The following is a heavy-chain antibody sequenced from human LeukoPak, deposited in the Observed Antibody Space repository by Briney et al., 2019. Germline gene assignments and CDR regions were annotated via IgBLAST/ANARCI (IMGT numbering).Heavy chain of an antibody. Sequence: SGGSLRLSCAASGFTFSSYAMSWVRQAPGKGLEWVSVISGSGGSTYYADSVKGRFTISRDNSKNTLYLQMNSLRAEDTAVYYCARDLSTYYYDSSGPDYWGQGTLVTVSS. CDR3: ARDLSTYYYDSSGPDY. CDR1: GFTFSSYA. D-gene: IGHD3-22*01. J-gene: IGHJ4*02. V-gene: IGHV3-23*01. CDR2: ISGSGGST.